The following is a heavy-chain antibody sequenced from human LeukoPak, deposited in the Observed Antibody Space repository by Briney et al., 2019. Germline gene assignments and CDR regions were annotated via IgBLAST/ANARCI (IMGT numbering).Heavy chain of an antibody. D-gene: IGHD3-16*01. V-gene: IGHV3-7*01. CDR3: ARDPDYRGSQPHGYFDY. CDR1: RFTFSDYW. CDR2: IKRDGSDI. Sequence: GGSLRLSCAAPRFTFSDYWMSWVRQAPGKELEWVAYIKRDGSDIYYVDSVKGRFIISRDNAKNSLYLQMNSLRAEDTAVYYCARDPDYRGSQPHGYFDYWGQGTLVTVSS. J-gene: IGHJ4*02.